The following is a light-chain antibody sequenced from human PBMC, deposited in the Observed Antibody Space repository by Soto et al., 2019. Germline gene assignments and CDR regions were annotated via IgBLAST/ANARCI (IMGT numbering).Light chain of an antibody. CDR1: QSISSY. J-gene: IGKJ5*01. CDR3: KQSYSTKIT. V-gene: IGKV1-39*01. CDR2: AES. Sequence: DIQMTQSPSSLSSSVGDRATSTWLASQSISSYLNWYQQKPGKDTKILIYAESSLQSGVKSRFSGSGSGTDFTLTIRSMQPEDFATYYCKQSYSTKITFGQGKRVEIK.